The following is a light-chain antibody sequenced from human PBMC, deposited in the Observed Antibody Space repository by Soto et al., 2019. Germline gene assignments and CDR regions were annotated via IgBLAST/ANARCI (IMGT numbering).Light chain of an antibody. V-gene: IGKV1-5*02. J-gene: IGKJ1*01. CDR1: QSISTR. CDR3: QQYYTYST. CDR2: GAF. Sequence: DTQMTQSPSTLSASVGDRVTIICRASQSISTRVAWYQQKPGKAPKLLISGAFSLESGLPSRFSGSASGTEFTLTISSLQPDDFATYYCQQYYTYSTFGQGTKV.